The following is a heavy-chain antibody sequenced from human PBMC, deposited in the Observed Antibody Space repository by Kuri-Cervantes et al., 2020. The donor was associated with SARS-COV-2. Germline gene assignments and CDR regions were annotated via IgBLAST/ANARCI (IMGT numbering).Heavy chain of an antibody. J-gene: IGHJ6*02. CDR3: ARDGSGSYYYYYGMDV. CDR1: GFTFSSYA. Sequence: GESLKISCSASGFTFSSYAMHWVRQAPGKGLEYVSAISSNGGSTYYADSVKGRFTISRDNAKNSLYLQMNSLRAEDTAVYYCARDGSGSYYYYYGMDVWGQGTTVTVSS. CDR2: ISSNGGST. V-gene: IGHV3-64*04. D-gene: IGHD3-10*01.